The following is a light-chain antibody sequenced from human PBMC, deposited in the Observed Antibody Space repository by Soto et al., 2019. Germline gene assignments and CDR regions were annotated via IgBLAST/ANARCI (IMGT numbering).Light chain of an antibody. Sequence: QSALTQPPSASGSPGHSVTISCTGTSSDVGGYNYVSWYQQHPGKAPKLMIYDVTERPSGVPDRFSGYKSGNTASLTVSGLQAEDEADYYCSSYVGSHSLNVVFGGGTKVTVL. J-gene: IGLJ2*01. V-gene: IGLV2-8*01. CDR1: SSDVGGYNY. CDR3: SSYVGSHSLNVV. CDR2: DVT.